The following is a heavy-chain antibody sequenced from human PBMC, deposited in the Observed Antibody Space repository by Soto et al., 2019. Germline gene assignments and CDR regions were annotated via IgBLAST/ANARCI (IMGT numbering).Heavy chain of an antibody. D-gene: IGHD1-1*01. CDR1: GYTFTSDD. V-gene: IGHV1-8*01. J-gene: IGHJ6*02. CDR3: ARERTGTTSMDV. CDR2: MNPNSGNT. Sequence: QVQLVQSGAEVKKPGASVKVSCKASGYTFTSDDLNWVRQATGQGLEWMGWMNPNSGNTGYAQKFQGRVTMTRNTSISTAYMELSSLRSEDTAVYYCARERTGTTSMDVWGQGTTVTVSS.